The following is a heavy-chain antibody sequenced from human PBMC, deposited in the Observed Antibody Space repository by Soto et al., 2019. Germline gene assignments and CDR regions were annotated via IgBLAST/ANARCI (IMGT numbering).Heavy chain of an antibody. V-gene: IGHV4-61*08. CDR1: SGSVSSGGFS. J-gene: IGHJ6*02. CDR3: ARARPDSAGSSLGLRLDV. CDR2: IFHAGSA. D-gene: IGHD3-10*01. Sequence: SETLSLTCTVSSGSVSSGGFSWNWIRQPPGKGLEWIGYIFHAGSANYNPSLKSRVTMSVDSSKSQFSLNLTSVTAADSAIYYCARARPDSAGSSLGLRLDVWGQGTTVTVSS.